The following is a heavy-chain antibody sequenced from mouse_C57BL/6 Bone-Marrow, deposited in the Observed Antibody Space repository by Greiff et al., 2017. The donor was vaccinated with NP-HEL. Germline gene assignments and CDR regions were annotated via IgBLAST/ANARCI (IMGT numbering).Heavy chain of an antibody. Sequence: DVQLQESGPELVKPGASVKMSCKASGYTFTDYNMHWVEQSHGKSLEWIGYINPNNGGTSYNQKFKGKATLTVNKSSSTAYMELRSLTSEDSAVYYCARGYYERAMDYWGQGTSVTVSS. CDR2: INPNNGGT. D-gene: IGHD2-3*01. V-gene: IGHV1-22*01. CDR1: GYTFTDYN. J-gene: IGHJ4*01. CDR3: ARGYYERAMDY.